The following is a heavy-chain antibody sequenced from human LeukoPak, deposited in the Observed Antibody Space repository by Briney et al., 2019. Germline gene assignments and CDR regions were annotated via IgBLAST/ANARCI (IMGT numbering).Heavy chain of an antibody. CDR1: GCTFSSYA. CDR3: ARLEITTVTTSDY. Sequence: SVKVSCKASGCTFSSYAISWVRQAPGQGLEWMGGIIPIFGTANYAQKFQGRVTITADESTSTAYMELSSLRSEDTAVYYCARLEITTVTTSDYWGQGTLVTVSS. CDR2: IIPIFGTA. D-gene: IGHD4-17*01. J-gene: IGHJ4*02. V-gene: IGHV1-69*13.